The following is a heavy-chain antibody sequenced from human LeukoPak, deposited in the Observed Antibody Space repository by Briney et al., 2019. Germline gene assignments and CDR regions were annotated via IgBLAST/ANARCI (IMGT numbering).Heavy chain of an antibody. V-gene: IGHV1-46*01. CDR3: AQSYCSGDNCYGRQNWFDP. D-gene: IGHD2-15*01. Sequence: ASVKLSCKASGNTFASYYMHWVRQAPGHRLEGLGRINPSADTTGYAQSFQDRVTITRDASTSTVYMDLSTLRSEDTAVYYCAQSYCSGDNCYGRQNWFDPWGQGTLVTVSP. J-gene: IGHJ5*02. CDR2: INPSADTT. CDR1: GNTFASYY.